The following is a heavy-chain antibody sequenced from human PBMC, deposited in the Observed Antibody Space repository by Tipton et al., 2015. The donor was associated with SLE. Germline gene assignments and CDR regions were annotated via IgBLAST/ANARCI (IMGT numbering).Heavy chain of an antibody. D-gene: IGHD6-13*01. CDR2: IYTSGST. CDR1: GGSISSYY. Sequence: LRLSCTVSGGSISSYYWSWIRQPAGKGLEWIGRIYTSGSTNYNPSLKSRVTISVDTSKNQFSLKLSSVTAADTAVYYCARRGQQLTTPYYYYYYMDVWGKGTTVTVSS. V-gene: IGHV4-4*07. CDR3: ARRGQQLTTPYYYYYYMDV. J-gene: IGHJ6*03.